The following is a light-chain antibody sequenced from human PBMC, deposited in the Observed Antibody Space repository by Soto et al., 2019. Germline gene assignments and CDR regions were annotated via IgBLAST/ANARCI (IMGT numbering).Light chain of an antibody. J-gene: IGKJ1*01. Sequence: EIVLTQSPGTPSLSPGERATLSCRASQSVSSGYLAWYQQKPGQAPRLLIYGASTRATGIPDRFSGSGSGTDFTLTISRLEPEDFAVYFCQVYGSSSKTFGQGTKVDIK. CDR3: QVYGSSSKT. V-gene: IGKV3-20*01. CDR1: QSVSSGY. CDR2: GAS.